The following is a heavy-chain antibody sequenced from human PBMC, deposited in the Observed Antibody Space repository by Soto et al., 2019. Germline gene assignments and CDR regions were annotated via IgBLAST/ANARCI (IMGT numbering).Heavy chain of an antibody. CDR1: GGSFSGYY. Sequence: SETLSLTCAVYGGSFSGYYWNWLRQPPGKGLEWIGEINHSGSTNYNPSLKSRVTISVDTSKNQFSLRLSSVTAADTAVYYCERHPERIAQIGWFDPWGQGTLVTVSS. J-gene: IGHJ5*02. V-gene: IGHV4-34*01. D-gene: IGHD6-13*01. CDR3: ERHPERIAQIGWFDP. CDR2: INHSGST.